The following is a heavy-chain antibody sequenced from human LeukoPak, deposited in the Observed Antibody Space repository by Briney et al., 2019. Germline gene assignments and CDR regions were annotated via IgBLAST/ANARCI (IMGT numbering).Heavy chain of an antibody. J-gene: IGHJ3*02. CDR2: TSSSSSYI. D-gene: IGHD3-22*01. V-gene: IGHV3-21*01. CDR3: ARDSRYYYDSSGFDAFDI. Sequence: PGGSLRLSCAASGFTFSSYSMNWVRQAPGKGLEWVSSTSSSSSYIYYADSVKGRFTISRDNAKNSLYLQMNSLRAEDTAVYYCARDSRYYYDSSGFDAFDIWGQGTMVTVSS. CDR1: GFTFSSYS.